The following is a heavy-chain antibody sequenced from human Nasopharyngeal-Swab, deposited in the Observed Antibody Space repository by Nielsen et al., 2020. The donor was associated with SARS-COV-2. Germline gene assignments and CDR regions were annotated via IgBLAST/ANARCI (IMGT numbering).Heavy chain of an antibody. CDR2: ISAYNGNT. V-gene: IGHV1-18*01. J-gene: IGHJ6*04. Sequence: ASVKVSCKASGYTFTSYGISWVRQAPGQGLEWMGWISAYNGNTNYAQKLQGRVTMTTDTSTSTAYMELRSLRSDDTAVYYCARDLPSAQYYDFWSGYFYYYYGMDVWGKGRTVTVSS. CDR1: GYTFTSYG. CDR3: ARDLPSAQYYDFWSGYFYYYYGMDV. D-gene: IGHD3-3*01.